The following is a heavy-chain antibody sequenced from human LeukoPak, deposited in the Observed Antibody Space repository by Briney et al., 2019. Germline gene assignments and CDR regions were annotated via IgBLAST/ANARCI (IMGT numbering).Heavy chain of an antibody. CDR1: GFTFSSYW. J-gene: IGHJ4*02. Sequence: PGGSLRLSCAASGFTFSSYWMSWVRQAPGKGLEWVANIKQDGSEKYYVDSVKGRFTISRDNAKNSLYLQMNSLRAEDTAVYYCARELYCSGGSCYLEPLDYWGQGTLVTVSS. CDR2: IKQDGSEK. D-gene: IGHD2-15*01. V-gene: IGHV3-7*01. CDR3: ARELYCSGGSCYLEPLDY.